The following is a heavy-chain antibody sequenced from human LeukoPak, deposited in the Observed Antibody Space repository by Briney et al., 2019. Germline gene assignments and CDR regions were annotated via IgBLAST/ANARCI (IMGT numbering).Heavy chain of an antibody. CDR2: IKQDGSEK. D-gene: IGHD3-22*01. V-gene: IGHV3-7*03. CDR3: ARGLFLSGYLDAFDI. Sequence: GGSLRLSCAASGFTFSNYWMTWVRQAPGKGLEWVANIKQDGSEKYYVDSAKGRFTISRDNLKNVLYLQMNSLKVEDTALYYCARGLFLSGYLDAFDIWGQGTVVTVSS. CDR1: GFTFSNYW. J-gene: IGHJ3*02.